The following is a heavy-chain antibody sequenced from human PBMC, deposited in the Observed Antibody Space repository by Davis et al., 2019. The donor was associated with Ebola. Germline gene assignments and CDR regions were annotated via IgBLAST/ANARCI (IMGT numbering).Heavy chain of an antibody. CDR1: GGTFSSYA. Sequence: SVKVSCKASGGTFSSYAISWVRQASGQGLEWMGGIIPIFGTANYAQKFQGRVTITADESTSTAYMELSSLRSEDTAVYYCARAIAVAGKDYYYYGMDVWGQGTTVTVSS. D-gene: IGHD6-19*01. V-gene: IGHV1-69*13. CDR2: IIPIFGTA. CDR3: ARAIAVAGKDYYYYGMDV. J-gene: IGHJ6*02.